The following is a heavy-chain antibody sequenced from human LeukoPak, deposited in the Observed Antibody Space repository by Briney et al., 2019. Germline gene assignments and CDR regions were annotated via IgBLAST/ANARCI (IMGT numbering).Heavy chain of an antibody. Sequence: SETLSLTCTVSGGSISSGDYYWSWIRQPPGKGLEWIGYIYYSGGTYYNPSLKSRVTISVDTSKNQFSLKLSSVTAADTAVYYCARGHAVLRVTRGKKNWFDPWGQGTLVTVSS. CDR1: GGSISSGDYY. D-gene: IGHD4-17*01. CDR2: IYYSGGT. CDR3: ARGHAVLRVTRGKKNWFDP. V-gene: IGHV4-30-4*01. J-gene: IGHJ5*02.